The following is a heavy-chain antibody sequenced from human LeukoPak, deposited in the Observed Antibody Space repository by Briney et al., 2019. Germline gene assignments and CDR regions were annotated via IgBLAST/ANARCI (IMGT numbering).Heavy chain of an antibody. J-gene: IGHJ4*02. CDR1: GFTFSSSW. Sequence: VGSLRHSCAASGFTFSSSWMHWVRQAPGKGLVWVSRINSDGSSTSYADSVKGRFTISRDNAKNTLYLQMNSLRAEDTAVYYCARAGSGSYPAGDFDYWGQGTLVTVSS. V-gene: IGHV3-74*01. CDR3: ARAGSGSYPAGDFDY. CDR2: INSDGSST. D-gene: IGHD1-26*01.